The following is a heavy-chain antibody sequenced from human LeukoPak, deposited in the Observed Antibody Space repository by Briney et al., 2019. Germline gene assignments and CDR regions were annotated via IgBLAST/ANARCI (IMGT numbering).Heavy chain of an antibody. D-gene: IGHD3-3*01. J-gene: IGHJ6*04. CDR1: GYTFTTYG. CDR2: ISAYNGNT. V-gene: IGHV1-18*01. CDR3: AAIPVFGVVLHQEPV. Sequence: ASVKVSCKASGYTFTTYGISWVRQAPGQGLEWMGWISAYNGNTNYAQKLQGRVTMTTDTSTSTAYMELRSLRSDDTAVYFCAAIPVFGVVLHQEPVWGKGTTVTVSS.